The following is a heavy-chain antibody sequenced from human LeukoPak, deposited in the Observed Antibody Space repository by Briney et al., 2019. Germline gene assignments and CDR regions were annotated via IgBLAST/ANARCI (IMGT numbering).Heavy chain of an antibody. CDR3: AREMAAIQDLDY. J-gene: IGHJ4*02. CDR2: INSGGTHR. D-gene: IGHD5-24*01. V-gene: IGHV3-21*06. Sequence: GGSLRLSCATSGFTFSTDSMNSVRQAPGKGLEWVSSINSGGTHRFHVGSVKGRFTISRDNAKNPLYLQMNSLRGEDSAVYFCAREMAAIQDLDYWGQGTVGTVSS. CDR1: GFTFSTDS.